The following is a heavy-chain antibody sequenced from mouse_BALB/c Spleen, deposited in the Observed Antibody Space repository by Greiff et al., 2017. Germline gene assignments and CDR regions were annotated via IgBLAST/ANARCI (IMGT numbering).Heavy chain of an antibody. CDR2: ISSGGSYT. J-gene: IGHJ1*01. D-gene: IGHD2-2*01. CDR3: TRDIYYGYGEDWYFDV. V-gene: IGHV5-6-4*01. Sequence: EVQRVESGGGLVKPGGSLKLSCAASGFTFSSYTMSWVRQTPEKRLEWVATISSGGSYTYYPDSVKGRFTISRDNAKNTLYLQMSSLKSEDTAMYYCTRDIYYGYGEDWYFDVWGAGTTVTVSS. CDR1: GFTFSSYT.